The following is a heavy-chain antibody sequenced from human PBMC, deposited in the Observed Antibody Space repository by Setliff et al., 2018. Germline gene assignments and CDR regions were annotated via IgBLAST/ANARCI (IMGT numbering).Heavy chain of an antibody. CDR1: GFLYSNNA. D-gene: IGHD2-21*01. J-gene: IGHJ4*02. CDR3: SSYLVS. V-gene: IGHV3-7*01. CDR2: IKEDGSQR. Sequence: GGSLRLSCAASGFLYSNNAFHWVRQTPGKGLEWVANIKEDGSQRNYVDAVRGRFTVSRDNARNLLYLQMNSLRVDDTAVYYCSSYLVSWGQGALVTVSS.